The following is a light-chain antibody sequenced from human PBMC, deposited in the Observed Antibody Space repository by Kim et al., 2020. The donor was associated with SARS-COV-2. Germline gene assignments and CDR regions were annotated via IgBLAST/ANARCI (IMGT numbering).Light chain of an antibody. J-gene: IGLJ3*02. CDR2: GKN. Sequence: SSELTQDPAVSVALGQTVRITCQGDSLRKYYASWYQQKPGQAPVLVIYGKNNRPSGIPDRFSGSSSGNTASLTITGAQAEDEADYYCNSRGSGGKHWVFG. V-gene: IGLV3-19*01. CDR3: NSRGSGGKHWV. CDR1: SLRKYY.